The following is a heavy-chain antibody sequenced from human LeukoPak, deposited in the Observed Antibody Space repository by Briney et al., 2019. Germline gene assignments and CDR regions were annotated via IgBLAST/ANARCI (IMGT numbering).Heavy chain of an antibody. Sequence: GGSLRLSCAASGFTFSSYGMHWVRLAPAPGLEWVGVVWYDGSNKYYADSVKGRFTISRDNSRNALYLQMNSLRAEDTAVYYCARGGSSWPSYYFDYWGQGTLVTVSS. J-gene: IGHJ4*02. CDR1: GFTFSSYG. V-gene: IGHV3-33*01. D-gene: IGHD6-13*01. CDR2: VWYDGSNK. CDR3: ARGGSSWPSYYFDY.